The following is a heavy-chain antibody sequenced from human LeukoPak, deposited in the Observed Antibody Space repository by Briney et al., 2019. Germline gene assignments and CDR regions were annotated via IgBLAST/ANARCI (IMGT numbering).Heavy chain of an antibody. CDR2: IKYDGSAT. D-gene: IGHD3-3*01. Sequence: VQPGGSLRLSCAASGFTFSNSWMHWIRQVPGKGLVWVSHIKYDGSATNYADSVKGRFTISRDNAKNTLYLQMNSLRAEDTAVYYCVSGSLQSGYNFDYWGQGALVTVSS. J-gene: IGHJ4*02. V-gene: IGHV3-74*01. CDR1: GFTFSNSW. CDR3: VSGSLQSGYNFDY.